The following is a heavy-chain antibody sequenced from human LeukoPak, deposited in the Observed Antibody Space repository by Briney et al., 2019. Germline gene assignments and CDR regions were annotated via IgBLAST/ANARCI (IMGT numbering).Heavy chain of an antibody. Sequence: PGGSLRLSCAASGFTFSSSAMSWVRQVPGKGLEWVSGISASGGDTSYADSVRGRFTISRDNSKNTLYVQMNSLRDEDTAVYYCAKSKIAVAGTFLDYWGQGTLVTVSS. J-gene: IGHJ4*02. CDR1: GFTFSSSA. CDR3: AKSKIAVAGTFLDY. CDR2: ISASGGDT. D-gene: IGHD6-19*01. V-gene: IGHV3-23*01.